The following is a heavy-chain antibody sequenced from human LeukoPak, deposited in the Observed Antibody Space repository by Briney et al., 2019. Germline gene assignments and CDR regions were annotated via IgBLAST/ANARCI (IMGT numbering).Heavy chain of an antibody. D-gene: IGHD5-24*01. Sequence: PGGSLRLSCAASGFTFSSYGMHWVRQAPGKGLEWVAVIWYDGSNKYYADSVKGRFTISRDNSKNTLYLQMNGLRAEDTAVYYCAKDRRDGYPPCLDYWGQGTLVTVSS. CDR2: IWYDGSNK. V-gene: IGHV3-33*06. J-gene: IGHJ4*02. CDR3: AKDRRDGYPPCLDY. CDR1: GFTFSSYG.